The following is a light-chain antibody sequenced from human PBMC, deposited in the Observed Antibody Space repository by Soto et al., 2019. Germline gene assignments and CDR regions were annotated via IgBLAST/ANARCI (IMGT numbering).Light chain of an antibody. CDR2: AEA. CDR3: QKYNSAPLT. CDR1: QGISNY. V-gene: IGKV1-27*01. Sequence: DIQMTQSPSSLSASVGDRVTITCRASQGISNYLAWYQQKPGKVTKLMIYAEATLQSGVPSRFSGSGSGTDFTLTISSLQPEDDATYYYQKYNSAPLTFGGGTKVDIK. J-gene: IGKJ4*01.